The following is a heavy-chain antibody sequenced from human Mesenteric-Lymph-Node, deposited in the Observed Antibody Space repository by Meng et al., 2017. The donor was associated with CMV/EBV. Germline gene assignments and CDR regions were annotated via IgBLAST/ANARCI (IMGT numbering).Heavy chain of an antibody. CDR3: ARGVWYCSSTSCYYWFDP. J-gene: IGHJ5*02. CDR1: GGSITSDYW. Sequence: LRLSCAVSGGSITSDYWWSWVRQPPGKGLEWIGYIYYSGSTYYNPSLKSQVTISVDTSKNQFSLKLSSVTAADTAVYYCARGVWYCSSTSCYYWFDPWGQGTLVTVSS. D-gene: IGHD2-2*01. V-gene: IGHV4-30-4*01. CDR2: IYYSGST.